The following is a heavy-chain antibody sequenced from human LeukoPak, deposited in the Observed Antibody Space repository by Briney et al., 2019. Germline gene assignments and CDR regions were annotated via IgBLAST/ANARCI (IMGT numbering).Heavy chain of an antibody. CDR2: ISPDGSDK. Sequence: PGGSLRLSCAASGFTFRNYWMSWARQAPGKGLEWVANISPDGSDKQYVDSVKPRFTLSRDNADISLFLQMNSLRADDTALYFCAKFIRTDLNYWGRGTLVTVSS. CDR3: AKFIRTDLNY. D-gene: IGHD2-2*01. V-gene: IGHV3-7*01. CDR1: GFTFRNYW. J-gene: IGHJ4*02.